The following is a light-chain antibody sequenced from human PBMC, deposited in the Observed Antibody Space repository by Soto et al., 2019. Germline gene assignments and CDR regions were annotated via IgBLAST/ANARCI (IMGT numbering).Light chain of an antibody. CDR1: SSDVGGYTY. J-gene: IGLJ1*01. CDR3: SSYTSSSPLV. CDR2: EVS. V-gene: IGLV2-14*01. Sequence: QSALTQPASVSGSPGQSIAISCTGTSSDVGGYTYVSWYQQHPGKAPKLMIYEVSNRPSGVSNRFSGSKSGNTASLTISGLQAEDEADYYCSSYTSSSPLVFGTGTKLTVL.